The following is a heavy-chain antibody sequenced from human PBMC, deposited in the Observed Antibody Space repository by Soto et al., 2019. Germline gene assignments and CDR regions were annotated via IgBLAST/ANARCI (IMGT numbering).Heavy chain of an antibody. CDR2: INPNSGGT. CDR1: GYTFTGYY. Sequence: ASVKVSCKASGYTFTGYYMHWGRQAPGQGLEWMGWINPNSGGTNYAQKFQGWVTMTRDTSISTAYMELSRLRSDDTAVYYCARAGAYDFWSGYYAPNWFDPWGQGTLVTVSS. CDR3: ARAGAYDFWSGYYAPNWFDP. D-gene: IGHD3-3*01. V-gene: IGHV1-2*04. J-gene: IGHJ5*02.